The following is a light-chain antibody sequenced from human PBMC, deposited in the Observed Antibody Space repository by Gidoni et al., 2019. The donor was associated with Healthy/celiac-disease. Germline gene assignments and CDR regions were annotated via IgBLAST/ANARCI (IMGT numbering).Light chain of an antibody. V-gene: IGLV3-1*01. Sequence: SYELTQPPSVFVSPGQTASITCSGDKLGDKYACWYQQKPGQSPVLVIYQDSKRPSGIPERFSGSNSGNTATLTISGTQAMDEADYYCQAWDSSTYVVFGGGTKLTVL. J-gene: IGLJ2*01. CDR2: QDS. CDR1: KLGDKY. CDR3: QAWDSSTYVV.